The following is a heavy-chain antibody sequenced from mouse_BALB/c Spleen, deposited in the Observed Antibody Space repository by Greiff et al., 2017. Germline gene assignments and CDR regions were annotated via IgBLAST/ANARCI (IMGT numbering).Heavy chain of an antibody. V-gene: IGHV3-6*02. CDR2: ISYDGSN. CDR1: GYSITSGYY. CDR3: ARESSYPGYFDV. J-gene: IGHJ1*01. D-gene: IGHD1-1*01. Sequence: EVQRVESGPGLVKPSQSLSLTCSVTGYSITSGYYWNWIRQFPGNKLEWMGYISYDGSNNYNPSLKNRISITRDTSKNQFFLKLNSVTTEDTATYYCARESSYPGYFDVWGAGTTVTVSS.